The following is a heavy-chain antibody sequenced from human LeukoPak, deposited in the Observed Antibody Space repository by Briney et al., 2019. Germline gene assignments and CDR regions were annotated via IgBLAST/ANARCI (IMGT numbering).Heavy chain of an antibody. D-gene: IGHD5-18*01. J-gene: IGHJ4*02. CDR3: ARGYSYGYWGAHAGDY. Sequence: SEALSLTCTVSGGSISSSSYYWGWIRQPPGKGLECIGSNYYSGSTYYNPSLKSRVTISVDTSKNQFSLKLSSVTAADTAVYYCARGYSYGYWGAHAGDYWGQGTLVTVSS. CDR1: GGSISSSSYY. V-gene: IGHV4-39*07. CDR2: NYYSGST.